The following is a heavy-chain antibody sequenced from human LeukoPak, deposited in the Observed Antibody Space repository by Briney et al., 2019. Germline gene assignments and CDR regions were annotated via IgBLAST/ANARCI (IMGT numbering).Heavy chain of an antibody. Sequence: GGSLRLSCAASGFTFSSYSMNWVRQAPGKGLEWVSYISSSSSTIYYADSVRGRFTISRDNAKNSLYLQMNSLRAEDTAVYYCATDYDSTTPGYFDYWGQGTLVTVSS. V-gene: IGHV3-48*01. CDR2: ISSSSSTI. CDR1: GFTFSSYS. D-gene: IGHD3-22*01. CDR3: ATDYDSTTPGYFDY. J-gene: IGHJ4*02.